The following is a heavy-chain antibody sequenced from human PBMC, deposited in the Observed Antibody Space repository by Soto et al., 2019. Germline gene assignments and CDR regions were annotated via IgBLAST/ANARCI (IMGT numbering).Heavy chain of an antibody. CDR1: GFTFSSYS. CDR3: ARDTPYYDRLTGFSNVMFDS. Sequence: EVQLVESGGNLVQPGGSLRLSCATSGFTFSSYSMNWVRQAPGKGLEWISYISGSSNNIYYADSVKGRFTVSRDNGKNSLFLQRNSLRVEDTAIYYCARDTPYYDRLTGFSNVMFDSWGQGILVTVSS. J-gene: IGHJ4*02. V-gene: IGHV3-48*01. CDR2: ISGSSNNI. D-gene: IGHD3-9*01.